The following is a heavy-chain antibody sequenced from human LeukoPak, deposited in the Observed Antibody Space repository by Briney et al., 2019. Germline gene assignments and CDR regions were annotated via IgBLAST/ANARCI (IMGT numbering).Heavy chain of an antibody. CDR2: INHSGST. CDR1: GGSFSGYY. CDR3: ARALFGPSIVASNWFDP. D-gene: IGHD6-6*01. J-gene: IGHJ5*02. V-gene: IGHV4-34*01. Sequence: PSETLSLTCTVYGGSFSGYYWSWIRQPPGKGLEWIGEINHSGSTNYNPSLKSRVTISVDTSKNQFSLKLSSVTAADTAVYYCARALFGPSIVASNWFDPWGQGTLVTVSS.